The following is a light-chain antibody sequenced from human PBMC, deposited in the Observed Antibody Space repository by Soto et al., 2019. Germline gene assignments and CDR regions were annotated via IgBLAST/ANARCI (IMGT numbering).Light chain of an antibody. V-gene: IGKV3-11*01. J-gene: IGKJ4*01. Sequence: EIVLTQSPGTLSLSPGERATLSCRAAQPVSSYLAWYQQKPGQAPRLLIYHASYRAPGIPARFSGSGSGTDFNLTISRLETEDSAVYYCQQRSNWMLTFGGGTKVDIK. CDR1: QPVSSY. CDR2: HAS. CDR3: QQRSNWMLT.